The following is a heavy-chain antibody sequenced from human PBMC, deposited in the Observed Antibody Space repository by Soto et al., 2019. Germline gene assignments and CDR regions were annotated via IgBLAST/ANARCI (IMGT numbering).Heavy chain of an antibody. D-gene: IGHD3-16*01. CDR2: ASYSGSP. V-gene: IGHV4-59*08. Sequence: QVQLQESGPGLVKPSETLSLTCTVSGGSIGSHYCSWIRQPPGEGLEWIGRASYSGSPSYNPSRRIRVTITIDASKTDFTLRLSWVTAADTAVYYCARQWGGDYWGQGILVTVS. J-gene: IGHJ4*02. CDR3: ARQWGGDY. CDR1: GGSIGSHY.